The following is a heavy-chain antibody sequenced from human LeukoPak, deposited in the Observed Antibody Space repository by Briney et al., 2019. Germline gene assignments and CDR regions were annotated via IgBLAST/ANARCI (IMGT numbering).Heavy chain of an antibody. V-gene: IGHV4-30-4*08. Sequence: SQTLSLTCTVSGGSISSGDYYWSWIRQPPGKGLEWVGYIYYSGSTYYNPSLKSRVTISVDTSKNQFSLKLSSVIAADTAVYYCARGKGGSYPYYFDYWGQGTLVTVSS. CDR2: IYYSGST. D-gene: IGHD1-26*01. J-gene: IGHJ4*02. CDR3: ARGKGGSYPYYFDY. CDR1: GGSISSGDYY.